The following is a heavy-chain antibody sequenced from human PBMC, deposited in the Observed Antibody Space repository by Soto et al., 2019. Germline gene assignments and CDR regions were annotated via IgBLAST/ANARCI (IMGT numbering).Heavy chain of an antibody. CDR3: ARVPDY. J-gene: IGHJ4*02. CDR1: GGSISGYF. Sequence: PSETLSLTCTVSGGSISGYFWTWIRLPPGRGLEWIGYIHYSGSTNYNPSLQSRLAISVDTSKNQFSLSLSSVTAADTAVYYCARVPDYWGQGTQVTVSS. V-gene: IGHV4-59*12. CDR2: IHYSGST.